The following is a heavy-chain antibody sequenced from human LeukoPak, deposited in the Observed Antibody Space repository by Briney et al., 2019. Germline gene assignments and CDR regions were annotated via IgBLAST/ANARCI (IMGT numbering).Heavy chain of an antibody. CDR2: ISYDGSNK. V-gene: IGHV3-30-3*01. J-gene: IGHJ4*02. CDR1: GFTFSSYA. D-gene: IGHD6-19*01. Sequence: GGSLRLSCAASGFTFSSYAMHWVRPAPGKGLEWVAVISYDGSNKYYADSVKGRFTISRDNSKNTLYLQMNSLRAEDTAVYYCAKDLSSGWYPYYFDFWGRGTLVTVSS. CDR3: AKDLSSGWYPYYFDF.